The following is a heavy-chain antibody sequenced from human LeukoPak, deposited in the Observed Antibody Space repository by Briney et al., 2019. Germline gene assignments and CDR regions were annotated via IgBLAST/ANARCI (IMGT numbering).Heavy chain of an antibody. V-gene: IGHV3-11*04. CDR3: AKAGVYYYDSGGYFDY. D-gene: IGHD3-22*01. Sequence: GGSLRLSCAASGFTFSDDYMSWIRQAPGKGLEWVSYISSSGSTIYYADSVKGRFTISRDNAKNSLYLQMNSLRAEDTAVYYCAKAGVYYYDSGGYFDYWGQGTLVTVSS. CDR1: GFTFSDDY. J-gene: IGHJ4*02. CDR2: ISSSGSTI.